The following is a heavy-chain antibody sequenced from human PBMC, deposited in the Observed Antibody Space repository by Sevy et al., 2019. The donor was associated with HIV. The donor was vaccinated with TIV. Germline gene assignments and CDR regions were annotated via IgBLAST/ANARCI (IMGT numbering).Heavy chain of an antibody. CDR2: IIPHTGDT. J-gene: IGHJ4*02. CDR3: ARAFCTSGRGYSLAY. D-gene: IGHD2-15*01. V-gene: IGHV1-18*01. Sequence: ASVKVSCKVSGYTFSIYRISWVRQAPGQGLEWMGWIIPHTGDTKFAENFQDRVTMSTDTSTATAYMELSSLRSDDTAVYYCARAFCTSGRGYSLAYWGQGTLVTVSS. CDR1: GYTFSIYR.